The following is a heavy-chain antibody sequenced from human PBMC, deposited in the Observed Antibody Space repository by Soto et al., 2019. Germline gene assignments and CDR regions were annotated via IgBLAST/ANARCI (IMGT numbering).Heavy chain of an antibody. V-gene: IGHV4-34*01. Sequence: SETLSLTCAVYGGSFSGYYWSWIRQPPGKGLEWIGEINHSGSTNYNPSLKSRVTISVDTSKNQFSLKLSSVTAADTAVYYCARGRGYSRGPPKESGVAQSNWFDPWGQGTLVTVSS. CDR1: GGSFSGYY. CDR3: ARGRGYSRGPPKESGVAQSNWFDP. D-gene: IGHD2-15*01. J-gene: IGHJ5*02. CDR2: INHSGST.